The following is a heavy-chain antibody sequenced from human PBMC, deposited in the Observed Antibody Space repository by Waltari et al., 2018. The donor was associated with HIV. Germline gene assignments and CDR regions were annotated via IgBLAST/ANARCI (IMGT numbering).Heavy chain of an antibody. CDR1: GDAISSGSYY. D-gene: IGHD3-9*01. CDR2: MYVSGNT. Sequence: QVQLQESGPRLVKPSETLSLGCTVSGDAISSGSYYWCWTRQPAGEGLDWLGGMYVSGNTNYSPSLKSRVTMSVDTSTNKFSLKMTSVTVSDTAIYYCARATWGKTKAGWDRYFDKWGPRILVTVSS. V-gene: IGHV4-61*02. CDR3: ARATWGKTKAGWDRYFDK. J-gene: IGHJ4*02.